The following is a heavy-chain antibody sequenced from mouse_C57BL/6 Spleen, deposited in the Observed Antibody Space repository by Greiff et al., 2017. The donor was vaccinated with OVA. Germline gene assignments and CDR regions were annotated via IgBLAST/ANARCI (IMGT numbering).Heavy chain of an antibody. J-gene: IGHJ2*01. CDR3: TSNYLHLCFDY. V-gene: IGHV1-15*01. CDR2: IDPETGGI. Sequence: QVQLQQPGAELVRPGPSVTLSCKALGYTFTDYEMNWVKQTPVQGLEWIGSIDPETGGIDYNQKLKGKAILTADKSSSTAYMELRSLSSEDSAVYYCTSNYLHLCFDYWGQGTTLTVSS. D-gene: IGHD1-1*02. CDR1: GYTFTDYE.